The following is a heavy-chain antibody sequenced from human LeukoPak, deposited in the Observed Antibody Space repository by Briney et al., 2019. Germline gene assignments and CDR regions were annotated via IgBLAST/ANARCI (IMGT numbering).Heavy chain of an antibody. Sequence: GGSLRLSCAASGFTFSSHALSWVRQAPGKGLEWVSSLSGSGYNTYYADSVKGRFTISRDNSKNTVYLQMNSLRAEDTAVYYCAKDPWHPYYYGSGSNLWGQGTLVTVSS. J-gene: IGHJ5*02. CDR1: GFTFSSHA. D-gene: IGHD3-10*01. V-gene: IGHV3-23*01. CDR3: AKDPWHPYYYGSGSNL. CDR2: LSGSGYNT.